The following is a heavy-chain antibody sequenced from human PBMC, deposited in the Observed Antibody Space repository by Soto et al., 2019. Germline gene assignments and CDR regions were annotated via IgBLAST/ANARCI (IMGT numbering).Heavy chain of an antibody. CDR2: ISWNSGSI. J-gene: IGHJ4*02. CDR3: AKDIYADILSLFDY. CDR1: GFTFDDYA. D-gene: IGHD3-9*01. Sequence: GGSLRLSCAASGFTFDDYATHWVRQAPGKGLEWVSGISWNSGSIGYADSVKGRFTISRDNAKNSLYLQMNSLRAEDTALYYCAKDIYADILSLFDYWGQGTLVTLSS. V-gene: IGHV3-9*01.